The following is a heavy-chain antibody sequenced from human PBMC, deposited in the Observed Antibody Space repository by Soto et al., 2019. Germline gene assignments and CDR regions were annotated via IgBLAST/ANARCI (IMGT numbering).Heavy chain of an antibody. CDR1: GFTFSSYS. CDR2: ISSSSSYI. Sequence: EVQLVESGGGLVKPGGSLRLSCAASGFTFSSYSMNWVRQAPGKGLEWVSSISSSSSYIYYADSVKGRFTISRDNAKNSLYLQMNSLRAEDTAVYYCARDYDFRSGYYIHRPFDYWGQGTLVTVSS. D-gene: IGHD3-3*01. J-gene: IGHJ4*02. CDR3: ARDYDFRSGYYIHRPFDY. V-gene: IGHV3-21*01.